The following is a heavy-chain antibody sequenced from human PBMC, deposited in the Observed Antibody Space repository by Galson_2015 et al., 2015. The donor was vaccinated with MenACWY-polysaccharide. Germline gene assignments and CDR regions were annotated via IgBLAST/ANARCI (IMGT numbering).Heavy chain of an antibody. V-gene: IGHV3-23*01. J-gene: IGHJ4*02. Sequence: SLRLSCAASGFTFSYYAMTWVRQAPGKGLEWVSCISGSGGKTYYADSVKGRFTISRDNSRNTVYLQMNSLRAEDTAVYYCAKGFLSSRITAALDDWRQGSMVTVAA. CDR3: AKGFLSSRITAALDD. CDR1: GFTFSYYA. D-gene: IGHD6-25*01. CDR2: ISGSGGKT.